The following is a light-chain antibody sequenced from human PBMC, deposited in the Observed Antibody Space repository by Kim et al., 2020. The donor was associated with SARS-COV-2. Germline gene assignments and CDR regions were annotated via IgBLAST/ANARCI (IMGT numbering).Light chain of an antibody. CDR3: QQYNSYSYT. Sequence: ASVGVRVTITCRASQSISSWLAWYQQKPGKAPKLLIYDASSLESGVPSRFSGSGSGTEFTLTISSLQPDDFATYYCQQYNSYSYTFGQGTKLEI. CDR1: QSISSW. V-gene: IGKV1-5*01. CDR2: DAS. J-gene: IGKJ2*01.